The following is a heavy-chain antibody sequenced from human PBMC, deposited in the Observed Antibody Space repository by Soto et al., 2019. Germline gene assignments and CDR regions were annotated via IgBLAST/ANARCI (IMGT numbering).Heavy chain of an antibody. CDR1: GFALSSNGVG. D-gene: IGHD1-26*01. CDR3: AHRRDGTYALDY. J-gene: IGHJ4*02. CDR2: IYWDGDK. Sequence: QITLKESGPTLVKPTQTLTLTCTFSGFALSSNGVGVGWIRQPPVKALEWLALIYWDGDKRYSPSLKSRLTRPKDTSKNQVVLTMTNMDPVDTATYYWAHRRDGTYALDYWGQGTLVTVAS. V-gene: IGHV2-5*02.